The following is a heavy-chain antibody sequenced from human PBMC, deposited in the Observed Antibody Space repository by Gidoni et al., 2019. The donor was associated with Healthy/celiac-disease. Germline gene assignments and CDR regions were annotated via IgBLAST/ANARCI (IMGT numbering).Heavy chain of an antibody. CDR3: AREGSYGSGANNFDY. J-gene: IGHJ4*02. CDR2: INSDGSST. CDR1: GFTFSSYL. D-gene: IGHD5-18*01. Sequence: EVQLVESGGGLVQPGGSLRLSCAASGFTFSSYLMHWVRQAPGKGLVWVSRINSDGSSTSYADSVKGRFTISRDNAKNTLYLQMNSLRAEDTAVYYCAREGSYGSGANNFDYWGQGTLVTVSS. V-gene: IGHV3-74*01.